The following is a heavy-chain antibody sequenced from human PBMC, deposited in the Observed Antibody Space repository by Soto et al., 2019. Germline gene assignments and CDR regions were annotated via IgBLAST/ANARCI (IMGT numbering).Heavy chain of an antibody. CDR2: IKQDGSEK. J-gene: IGHJ4*02. CDR1: GFTFSNYW. V-gene: IGHV3-7*01. Sequence: PGGSLRLSCAAYGFTFSNYWMSWVRQAPGKGLEWVANIKQDGSEKYYVDSVKGRFTISRDNAKNSLYLQMNSLRAEDTAVYYCARVRRSGSYYNYRGQGTLGTVSS. CDR3: ARVRRSGSYYNY. D-gene: IGHD1-26*01.